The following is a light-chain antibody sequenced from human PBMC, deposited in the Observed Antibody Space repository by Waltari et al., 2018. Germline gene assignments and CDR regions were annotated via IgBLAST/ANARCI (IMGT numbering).Light chain of an antibody. CDR3: SSYTVNTTLV. CDR1: SIYIGTYNY. Sequence: QSALTQPASVSGSPGQSITFSCPGTSIYIGTYNYVSWYQSHPGKAPKLMIYDVSKRPSGVSNRFSGSKSGNAASLTISGLQAEDEAYYYCSSYTVNTTLVFGGGTKLTVL. CDR2: DVS. V-gene: IGLV2-14*03. J-gene: IGLJ3*02.